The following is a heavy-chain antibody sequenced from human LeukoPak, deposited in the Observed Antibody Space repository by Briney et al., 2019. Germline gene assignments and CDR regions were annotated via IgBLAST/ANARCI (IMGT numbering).Heavy chain of an antibody. V-gene: IGHV4-59*02. J-gene: IGHJ5*02. Sequence: PSETLSLTCSDSGGTVGSYYWSWIRQSPGEGLEWIGYIFHTGNTNYNPSLKSRATISVDTSKNEFSLKLTSVTAADTAVYYCARDYPSRWGRWFDPWGQGTLVAVSS. CDR3: ARDYPSRWGRWFDP. D-gene: IGHD2-21*02. CDR2: IFHTGNT. CDR1: GGTVGSYY.